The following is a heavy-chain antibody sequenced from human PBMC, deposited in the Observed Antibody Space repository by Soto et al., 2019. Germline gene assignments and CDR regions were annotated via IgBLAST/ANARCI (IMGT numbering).Heavy chain of an antibody. D-gene: IGHD6-13*01. CDR3: ARDKPGAAGLSFDY. CDR1: GFTVSSNY. Sequence: GGSLRLSCAASGFTVSSNYMSWVRQAPGKGLEWVSVIYSGGSTYYADSVKGRFTISRDNSKNTLYLQMNSLRAEDTAVYYCARDKPGAAGLSFDYWGQGTLVTVSS. CDR2: IYSGGST. J-gene: IGHJ4*02. V-gene: IGHV3-53*01.